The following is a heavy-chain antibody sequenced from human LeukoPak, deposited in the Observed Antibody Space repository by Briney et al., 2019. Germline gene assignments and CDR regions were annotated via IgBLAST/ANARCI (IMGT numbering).Heavy chain of an antibody. V-gene: IGHV4-59*11. J-gene: IGHJ4*02. D-gene: IGHD6-13*01. Sequence: NPSETLSLTCTVSGGSISDHYRSWIRQAPGKGLEWIGYIYYSGSTNYNPSLKSLVTISVDTSKNQFSLKLSSVTAADTAVYYCARAHSSGWLVDYSGQGTLVTVSS. CDR1: GGSISDHY. CDR3: ARAHSSGWLVDY. CDR2: IYYSGST.